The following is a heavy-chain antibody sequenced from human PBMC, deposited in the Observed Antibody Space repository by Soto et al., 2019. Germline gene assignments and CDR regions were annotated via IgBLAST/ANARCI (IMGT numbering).Heavy chain of an antibody. CDR3: AKLPNCGGDCYFDY. D-gene: IGHD2-21*02. J-gene: IGHJ4*02. CDR2: VRFDAINK. Sequence: QVQLVESGGGVVQPGGSLRLSCATSGFAFSSYGMHWVRQAPGKGLECVAVVRFDAINKYYAASVKGRFTISRDNSKSMVYLQMNSLRPDDTAVYYCAKLPNCGGDCYFDYWGQGTLVTVSS. V-gene: IGHV3-30*02. CDR1: GFAFSSYG.